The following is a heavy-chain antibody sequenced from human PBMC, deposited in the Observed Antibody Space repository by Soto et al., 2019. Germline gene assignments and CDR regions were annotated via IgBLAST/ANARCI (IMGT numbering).Heavy chain of an antibody. CDR3: AREEYYYGSGAFFDY. Sequence: QVQLVQSGAEVKKPGSSVKVSCKASGGTFSSYTISWVRQAPGQGLAWMGRIIPILGIANYAQKFQGRVTITADKSTSTAYMELSSLRSDDTAVYYCAREEYYYGSGAFFDYWGQGTLVTVSS. J-gene: IGHJ4*02. V-gene: IGHV1-69*08. D-gene: IGHD3-10*01. CDR2: IIPILGIA. CDR1: GGTFSSYT.